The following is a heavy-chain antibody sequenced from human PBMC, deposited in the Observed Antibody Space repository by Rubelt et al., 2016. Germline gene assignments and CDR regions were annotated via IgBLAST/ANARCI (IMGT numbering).Heavy chain of an antibody. D-gene: IGHD3-10*01. Sequence: QVQLVQSGAEVKKPGSSVKVSCKASGYTFTGYYMHWVRQAPGQGLEWMGRIIPILGIANYAQKLPGRVTSTAGKSTRTAYMELSSLRYEDTAVYYCARGVEYYYGSGTNWFDPWGQGTLVTVSS. CDR1: GYTFTGYY. V-gene: IGHV1-69*04. CDR3: ARGVEYYYGSGTNWFDP. J-gene: IGHJ5*02. CDR2: IIPILGIA.